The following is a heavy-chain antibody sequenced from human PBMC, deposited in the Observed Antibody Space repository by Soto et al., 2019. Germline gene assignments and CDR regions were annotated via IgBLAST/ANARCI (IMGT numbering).Heavy chain of an antibody. Sequence: LRLSCAASGFTFSSYWMSWVRQAPGKGLEWVANIKQDGSEKYYVDSVKGRFTISRDNAKNSLYLQMNSLRAEDTAVYYCAREGITSVWGSYRSRHNWFDPWGQGTLVTVSS. CDR1: GFTFSSYW. V-gene: IGHV3-7*03. CDR3: AREGITSVWGSYRSRHNWFDP. CDR2: IKQDGSEK. J-gene: IGHJ5*02. D-gene: IGHD3-16*02.